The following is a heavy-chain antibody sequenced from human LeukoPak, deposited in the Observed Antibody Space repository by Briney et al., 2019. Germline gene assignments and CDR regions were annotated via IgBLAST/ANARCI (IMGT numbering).Heavy chain of an antibody. CDR3: ARDSVYDSSGYDAFDI. D-gene: IGHD3-22*01. J-gene: IGHJ3*02. CDR1: SGSINSGGCY. Sequence: SETLSLTCTVSSGSINSGGCYWSWIRQPPGKGLEWIGYIYYSGSTNYNPSLKSRVTISVDTSKNQFSLKLSSVTAADTAVYYCARDSVYDSSGYDAFDIWGQGTMVTVSS. CDR2: IYYSGST. V-gene: IGHV4-61*08.